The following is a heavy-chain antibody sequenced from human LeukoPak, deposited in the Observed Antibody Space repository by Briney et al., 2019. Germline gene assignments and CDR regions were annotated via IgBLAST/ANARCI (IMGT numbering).Heavy chain of an antibody. CDR1: GGSISSYY. Sequence: KPSETLSLNCTVSGGSISSYYWSWIRQPPGKGLEWIGSIYYTGSTTYNPSLKSRVTVSVDTSKNQFSLKLSSVTAADTAIYYCARDQRSSTWSWFDSWGPGTLVTVSS. V-gene: IGHV4-59*12. CDR3: ARDQRSSTWSWFDS. D-gene: IGHD2-2*01. J-gene: IGHJ5*01. CDR2: IYYTGST.